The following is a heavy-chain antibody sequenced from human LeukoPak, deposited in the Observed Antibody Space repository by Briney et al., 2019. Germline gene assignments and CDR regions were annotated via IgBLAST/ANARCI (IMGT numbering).Heavy chain of an antibody. V-gene: IGHV4-4*07. D-gene: IGHD3-9*01. CDR3: AREYYDILTGYHPYFDY. CDR2: IYTSGST. CDR1: GGSISSYY. Sequence: SETLSLTCTVSGGSISSYYWSWIRQPAGKGLEWIGRIYTSGSTNYNPSLKSRVTMSVDTSKNQFSLKLSSVAAADTAVYYCAREYYDILTGYHPYFDYWGQGTLVTVSS. J-gene: IGHJ4*02.